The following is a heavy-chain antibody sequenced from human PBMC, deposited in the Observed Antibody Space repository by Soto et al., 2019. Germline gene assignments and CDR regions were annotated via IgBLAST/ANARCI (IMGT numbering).Heavy chain of an antibody. Sequence: ASVKVSCKASGGTFSSYTISWVRQAPGQGLEWMGRIIPILGIANYAQKFQGRVTITADKSTSTAYLELSSLRSEDTAVYYCARGLVATTPSLNYYYYYMDVWGKGTTVTVSS. V-gene: IGHV1-69*02. J-gene: IGHJ6*03. CDR2: IIPILGIA. CDR3: ARGLVATTPSLNYYYYYMDV. CDR1: GGTFSSYT. D-gene: IGHD5-12*01.